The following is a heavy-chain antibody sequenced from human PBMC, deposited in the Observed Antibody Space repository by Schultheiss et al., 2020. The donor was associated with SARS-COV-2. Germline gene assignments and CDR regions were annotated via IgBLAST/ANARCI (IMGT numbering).Heavy chain of an antibody. J-gene: IGHJ5*02. CDR2: IKLDGSQK. V-gene: IGHV3-7*03. CDR3: AKDRLNLGFVP. CDR1: GFNFSSYW. D-gene: IGHD1-7*01. Sequence: GGSLRLSCVASGFNFSSYWMSWVRQAPGKGLEWVANIKLDGSQKNYVDSVKGRFTISRDNSKNTLYLQMNSLRAEDTAVYYCAKDRLNLGFVPWGQGTLVTVSS.